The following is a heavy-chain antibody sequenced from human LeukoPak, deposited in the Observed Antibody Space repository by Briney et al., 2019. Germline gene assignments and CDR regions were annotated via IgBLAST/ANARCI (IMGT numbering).Heavy chain of an antibody. D-gene: IGHD4-11*01. Sequence: GGSLRLSCAASGFTFSSYWMSWVRQAPGKGLEWVANIKQDGSEKYYVDSVKGRFTISRDNAKNSLYLQMNSLRAEDTAVYYCARDRAVTTSYGMDVWGQGTTVTVSS. CDR3: ARDRAVTTSYGMDV. CDR1: GFTFSSYW. V-gene: IGHV3-7*03. CDR2: IKQDGSEK. J-gene: IGHJ6*02.